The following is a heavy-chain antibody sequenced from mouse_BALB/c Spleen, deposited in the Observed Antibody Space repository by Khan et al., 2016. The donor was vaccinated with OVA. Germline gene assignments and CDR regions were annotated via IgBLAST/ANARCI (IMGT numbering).Heavy chain of an antibody. Sequence: VQLQQSGPGLVKPSQTVSLTCTVTGISITSGNYSWSWIRPFPGNKLEWIGNIYYSGTVTYHPSLTSRTTITSDTSKNQFFLEMNPSTAEDTASYYCARDYGSLYWDFDVWGEGTTVTVSS. CDR3: ARDYGSLYWDFDV. J-gene: IGHJ1*01. D-gene: IGHD1-1*01. V-gene: IGHV3-5*02. CDR1: GISITSGNYS. CDR2: IYYSGTV.